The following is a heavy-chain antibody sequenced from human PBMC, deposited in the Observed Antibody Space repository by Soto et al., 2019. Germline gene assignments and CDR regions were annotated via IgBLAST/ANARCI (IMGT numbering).Heavy chain of an antibody. D-gene: IGHD2-2*02. V-gene: IGHV4-59*01. CDR2: IYYSGST. J-gene: IGHJ5*02. Sequence: QVQLQESGPGLVKPSETLSLTCTVSGGSISSYYWSWIRQPPGKGLEWIGYIYYSGSTNYNPSLKSRLTISIDTSKNQFSLKVSSVTAADTAVYYCARGYCSSTICYIWDNWCDPWGHGTLVTVSS. CDR3: ARGYCSSTICYIWDNWCDP. CDR1: GGSISSYY.